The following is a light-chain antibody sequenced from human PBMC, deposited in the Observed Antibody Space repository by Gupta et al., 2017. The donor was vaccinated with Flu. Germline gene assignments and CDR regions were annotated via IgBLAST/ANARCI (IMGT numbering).Light chain of an antibody. J-gene: IGKJ4*01. CDR1: RSIGSW. CDR2: KGS. CDR3: LQDNNYYHT. V-gene: IGKV1-5*03. Sequence: DVQMTQPPTALPASVADRVTITCRASRSIGSWLAWYQQKPGKAPKLLIYKGSTLESGVPSRFSGSGSGTEFTLTINSLQPDDVATYYCLQDNNYYHTFGGGTKVEI.